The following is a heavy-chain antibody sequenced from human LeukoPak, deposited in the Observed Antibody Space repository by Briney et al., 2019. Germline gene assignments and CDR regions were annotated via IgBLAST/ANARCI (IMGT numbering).Heavy chain of an antibody. CDR2: IIPIFGTA. CDR3: ARGEYYDFWSGYYTGCYFDY. CDR1: GGTFSSYA. D-gene: IGHD3-3*01. V-gene: IGHV1-69*13. Sequence: SVKVSCKASGGTFSSYAISWVRQAPGQGLEWMGGIIPIFGTANYAQKFQGRVTITADESTSTAYMELSSLRSEDTAVYYCARGEYYDFWSGYYTGCYFDYWGQGTLVTVSS. J-gene: IGHJ4*02.